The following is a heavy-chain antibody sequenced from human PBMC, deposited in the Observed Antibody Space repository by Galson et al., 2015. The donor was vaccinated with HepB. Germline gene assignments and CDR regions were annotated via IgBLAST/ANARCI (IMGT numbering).Heavy chain of an antibody. CDR3: ARDVL. CDR2: IWYDGSNK. Sequence: FSSYGMHWVRQAPGKGLEWVAVIWYDGSNKCYADSVKGRFTISRDNAKNSLYLQMNSLRAEDTAVYYCARDVLWGQGTLVTVSS. D-gene: IGHD2/OR15-2a*01. J-gene: IGHJ4*02. V-gene: IGHV3-33*01. CDR1: FSSYG.